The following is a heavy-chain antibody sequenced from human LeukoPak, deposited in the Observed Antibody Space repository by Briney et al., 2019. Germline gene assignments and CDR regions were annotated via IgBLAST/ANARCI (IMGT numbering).Heavy chain of an antibody. V-gene: IGHV4-61*02. CDR3: ARTHLPDTQGAFDI. J-gene: IGHJ3*02. CDR2: ISASGTI. Sequence: SETLSLTCAVSGGSISSGSYYWSWIRQPAGKGLEYIGRISASGTINYNPSLKSRATMSVDTSKNQFSLKLTSVTAADTAVYHCARTHLPDTQGAFDIWGQGTKVTVSS. CDR1: GGSISSGSYY.